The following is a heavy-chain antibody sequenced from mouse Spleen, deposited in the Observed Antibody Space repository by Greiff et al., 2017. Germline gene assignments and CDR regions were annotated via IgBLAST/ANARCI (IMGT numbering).Heavy chain of an antibody. CDR2: ISSGSSTI. CDR3: ARDYYGSSYYWYFDV. V-gene: IGHV5-17*02. CDR1: GFTFSSYG. Sequence: EVKLMESGGGLVQPGGSLKLSCAASGFTFSSYGMHWVRQAPEKGLEWVAYISSGSSTIYYADTVKGRFTISRDNPKNTLFLQMTSLRSEDTAMYYCARDYYGSSYYWYFDVWGAGTTVTVSS. J-gene: IGHJ1*01. D-gene: IGHD1-1*01.